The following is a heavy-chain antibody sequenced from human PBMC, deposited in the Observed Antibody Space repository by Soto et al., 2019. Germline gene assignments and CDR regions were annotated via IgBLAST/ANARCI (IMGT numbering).Heavy chain of an antibody. CDR3: ARGVDGYNTGAVY. J-gene: IGHJ4*02. CDR1: GGGNLRDYR. Sequence: QVQLVQSGAEVKEPGSSVKVSCKASGGGNLRDYRTTWVRRAPGQGLEWMGGIIPKLGSANYAQTFQGRVTTTAYESTNTVYMELRILRSDDTAFYYCARGVDGYNTGAVYWGQGTPVTVSS. D-gene: IGHD5-12*01. V-gene: IGHV1-69*01. CDR2: IIPKLGSA.